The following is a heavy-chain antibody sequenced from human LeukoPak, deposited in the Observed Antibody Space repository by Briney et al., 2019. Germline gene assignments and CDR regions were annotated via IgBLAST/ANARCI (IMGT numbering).Heavy chain of an antibody. CDR1: GFTFSSYA. CDR3: AKDQVAGAGGD. Sequence: PGGSLRLSCAASGFTFSSYAMSWVRQAPGKGLGWVSGISDSGGSTYYADSVKGRFTVSRDNSKNTLYLQMNSLRAEDTAVYYCAKDQVAGAGGDWGQGTLVSVSS. V-gene: IGHV3-23*01. CDR2: ISDSGGST. J-gene: IGHJ4*02. D-gene: IGHD6-13*01.